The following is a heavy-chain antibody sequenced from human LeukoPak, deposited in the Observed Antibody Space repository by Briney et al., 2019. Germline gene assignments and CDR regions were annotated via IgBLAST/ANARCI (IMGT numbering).Heavy chain of an antibody. Sequence: PGGSLRLSCAASGFTFSSYAMSWVRQAPGKGLEWVANIKQDGSEKHYVDPVKGRFTISRDNTKNSLYLQMNSLRAEDTAVYYCVREFDYWGQGTLVTVSS. V-gene: IGHV3-7*03. CDR1: GFTFSSYA. J-gene: IGHJ4*02. CDR2: IKQDGSEK. CDR3: VREFDY.